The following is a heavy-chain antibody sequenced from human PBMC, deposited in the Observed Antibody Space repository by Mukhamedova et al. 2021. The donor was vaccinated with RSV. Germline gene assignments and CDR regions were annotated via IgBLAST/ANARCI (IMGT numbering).Heavy chain of an antibody. V-gene: IGHV4-34*01. Sequence: GSTNYNPSLKSRVTISVDTSKNQFSLKLSSVTAADTAVYYCARAYRGQLVRGLCWFDPWGQGTLVTVSS. J-gene: IGHJ5*02. D-gene: IGHD6-13*01. CDR2: GST. CDR3: ARAYRGQLVRGLCWFDP.